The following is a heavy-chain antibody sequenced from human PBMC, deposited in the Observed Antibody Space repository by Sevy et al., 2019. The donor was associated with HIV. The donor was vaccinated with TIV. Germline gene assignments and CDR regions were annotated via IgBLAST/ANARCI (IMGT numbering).Heavy chain of an antibody. CDR3: AGEYHGDYLYYFDS. CDR2: IYSGGNT. V-gene: IGHV3-53*01. D-gene: IGHD4-17*01. CDR1: GFTVSTNY. Sequence: GGSLRLSCAASGFTVSTNYMSWVRQAPGKGLEWVSVIYSGGNTYYPDSVKGRFTISRDKSKNTLYLQMNTLTPKDTAMYYCAGEYHGDYLYYFDSWGQGTLVTVSS. J-gene: IGHJ4*02.